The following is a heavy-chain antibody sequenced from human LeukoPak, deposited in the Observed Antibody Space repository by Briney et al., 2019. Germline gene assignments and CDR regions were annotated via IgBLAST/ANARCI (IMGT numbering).Heavy chain of an antibody. CDR3: AKVTFGGVNGWFDP. V-gene: IGHV3-23*01. CDR1: GFTFSSYG. CDR2: ISGSGGST. Sequence: PGGTLRLSCAASGFTFSSYGMSWVRQAPGKGLEWVSAISGSGGSTYYADSVKGRFTISRDNSKNTLYLQMNSLRAEDTAVYYCAKVTFGGVNGWFDPWGQGTLVTVSS. D-gene: IGHD3-16*01. J-gene: IGHJ5*02.